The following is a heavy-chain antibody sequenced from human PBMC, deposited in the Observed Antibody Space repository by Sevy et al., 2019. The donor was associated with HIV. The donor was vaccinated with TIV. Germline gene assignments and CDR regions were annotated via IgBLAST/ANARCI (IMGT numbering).Heavy chain of an antibody. CDR1: GFTFSSYS. D-gene: IGHD3-10*01. Sequence: GGSLRLSCAASGFTFSSYSMNWVRQAPGKGLEWVSSISRRNIYIYYVDSVKGRFTISKDNAKNSLDLQMNSLRAEDTAVYYCARGVGVVGGVIDSWGQGTLVTVSS. J-gene: IGHJ4*02. CDR3: ARGVGVVGGVIDS. CDR2: ISRRNIYI. V-gene: IGHV3-21*01.